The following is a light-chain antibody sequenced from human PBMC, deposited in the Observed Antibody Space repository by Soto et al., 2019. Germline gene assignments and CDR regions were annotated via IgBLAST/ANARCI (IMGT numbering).Light chain of an antibody. CDR3: QQYDTLRA. J-gene: IGKJ1*01. CDR2: EAS. Sequence: DIQMTQSPSSLSASVGDRVTITCQASRDITNFLNWYQQKPGKAPKLLIYEASNLEIGVPSRFSGSGSGTDFSFTISSLQPEDIATYYCQQYDTLRAFGQGTKVDIK. V-gene: IGKV1-33*01. CDR1: RDITNF.